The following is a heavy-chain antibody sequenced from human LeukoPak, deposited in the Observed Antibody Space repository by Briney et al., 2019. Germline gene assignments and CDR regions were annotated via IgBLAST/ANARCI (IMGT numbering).Heavy chain of an antibody. CDR2: IYTSGST. CDR3: ARLSIHQLPKTYFDY. CDR1: GGSISSYY. Sequence: SETLSLTCTVSGGSISSYYWSWIRQPAGKGLEWIGRIYTSGSTNYNPSLKSRVTISVDTSKNQFSLKLSSVTAADTAVYYCARLSIHQLPKTYFDYWGQGTLVTVSS. V-gene: IGHV4-4*07. J-gene: IGHJ4*02. D-gene: IGHD2-2*01.